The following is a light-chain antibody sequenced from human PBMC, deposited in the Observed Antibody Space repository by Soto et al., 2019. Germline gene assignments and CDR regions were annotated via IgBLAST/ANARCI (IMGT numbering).Light chain of an antibody. J-gene: IGKJ4*01. CDR1: QSVSGN. CDR2: GAS. Sequence: EVVRTRSPATLSVSPGERVTLSCTASQSVSGNLAWYQQKPGQAPRLLIHGASTRATDIPARFSGSGSGTEFTLTITSLQSEDFAVYYCQQYHNWPPGLTFGGGTKVDIK. V-gene: IGKV3-15*01. CDR3: QQYHNWPPGLT.